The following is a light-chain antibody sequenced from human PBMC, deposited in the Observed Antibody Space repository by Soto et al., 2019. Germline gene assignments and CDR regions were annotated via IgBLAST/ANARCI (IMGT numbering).Light chain of an antibody. V-gene: IGLV1-44*01. CDR3: AAWDDSLNGVV. CDR2: SNN. J-gene: IGLJ2*01. Sequence: QSVLTQPPSASGTPGQRVPISCSGSSSNIGSNTVNWYQQLPGTAPKLLIYSNNQRPSGVPDRFSGSKSGTSASLAISGLQSEDEADYYCAAWDDSLNGVVFGGGTQLTVL. CDR1: SSNIGSNT.